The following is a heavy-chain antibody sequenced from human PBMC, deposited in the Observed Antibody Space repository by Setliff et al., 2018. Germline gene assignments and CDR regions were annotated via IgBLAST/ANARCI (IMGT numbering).Heavy chain of an antibody. J-gene: IGHJ6*03. V-gene: IGHV4-34*03. CDR1: GGSFSGYY. D-gene: IGHD5-18*01. Sequence: SETLSLTCAVYGGSFSGYYWSWIRQPPGKGLEWIGEINHSGSTNYNPSLKSRVTISVDTSKNQFSLKLSSVTAADTAIYFCARYSSPYYYMDVWGTGIAVTVSS. CDR3: ARYSSPYYYMDV. CDR2: INHSGST.